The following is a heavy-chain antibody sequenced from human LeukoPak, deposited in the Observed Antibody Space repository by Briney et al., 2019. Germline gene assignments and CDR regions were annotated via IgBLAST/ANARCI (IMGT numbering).Heavy chain of an antibody. CDR3: ARGHPNDYGDAGSLNWFDP. CDR2: MNAETGNT. CDR1: GYSFINND. J-gene: IGHJ5*02. Sequence: ASVKVSCKASGYSFINNDINWVRQATGQGLEWMGWMNAETGNTGYAQKFQGRVTMTRDTSTSTVYMELSSLRSEDTAVYYCARGHPNDYGDAGSLNWFDPWGQGTLVTVSS. D-gene: IGHD4-17*01. V-gene: IGHV1-8*01.